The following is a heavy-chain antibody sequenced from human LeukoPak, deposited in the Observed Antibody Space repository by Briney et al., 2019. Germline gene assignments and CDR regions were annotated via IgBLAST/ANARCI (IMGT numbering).Heavy chain of an antibody. CDR3: ARVAWSSVVVVAATHFDY. CDR1: GFTFSDYW. CDR2: ISYDGSNK. V-gene: IGHV3-30*03. D-gene: IGHD2-15*01. J-gene: IGHJ4*02. Sequence: GGSLRLSCAASGFTFSDYWMHWVRQAPGKGLEWVAVISYDGSNKYYADSVKGRFTISRDNSKNTLYLQMNSLRAEDTAVYYCARVAWSSVVVVAATHFDYWGQGTLVTVSS.